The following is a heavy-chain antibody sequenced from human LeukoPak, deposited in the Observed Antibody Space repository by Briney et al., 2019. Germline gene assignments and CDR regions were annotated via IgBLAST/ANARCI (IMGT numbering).Heavy chain of an antibody. Sequence: GGSLRLSCATSGFTFSSYAMTWVRQAPGKGLEWVSTISSSGYSTYYADSVKGRFTISRDNSKNTLYLQLNSLRAEDTTVYYCAKTTYASNSSGWYNHFDYWGQGTLVTVSS. J-gene: IGHJ4*02. V-gene: IGHV3-23*01. D-gene: IGHD6-19*01. CDR1: GFTFSSYA. CDR2: ISSSGYST. CDR3: AKTTYASNSSGWYNHFDY.